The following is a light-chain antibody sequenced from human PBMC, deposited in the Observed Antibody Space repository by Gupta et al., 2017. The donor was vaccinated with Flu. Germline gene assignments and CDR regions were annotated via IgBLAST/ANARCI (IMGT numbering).Light chain of an antibody. J-gene: IGKJ2*01. V-gene: IGKV1-33*01. CDR2: DVF. CDR1: RDIRDL. Sequence: PPSLSASVGDRVTITCQASRDIRDLLNWYQQRAGKAPELLIYDVFNLEIGASSRFSGSRSGTDFTLTISSLQPEDFATYYCLQYDDVPFTFGQGTSVEIK. CDR3: LQYDDVPFT.